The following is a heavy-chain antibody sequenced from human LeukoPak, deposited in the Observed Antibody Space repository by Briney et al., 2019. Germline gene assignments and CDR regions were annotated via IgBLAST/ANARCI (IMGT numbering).Heavy chain of an antibody. V-gene: IGHV4-39*01. J-gene: IGHJ4*02. CDR2: IYYSGST. CDR1: DDSIRSSSYY. Sequence: PSETLSLTCSVSDDSIRSSSYYWGWIRQPPGKGLEWIATIYYSGSTYYNPSLKSRVTISVDTSKNQFSLILNSVTAADTAVYYCGTSMTTMTTWFDYWGQGTLATVSS. D-gene: IGHD4-17*01. CDR3: GTSMTTMTTWFDY.